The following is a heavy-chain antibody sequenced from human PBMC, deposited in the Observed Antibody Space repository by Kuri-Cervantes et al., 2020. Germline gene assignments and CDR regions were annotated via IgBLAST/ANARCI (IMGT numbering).Heavy chain of an antibody. V-gene: IGHV3-30*02. Sequence: GGSLRLSCAASGFTFSRHGMHWVRQAPGKGLEWVAVIWYDGSKTYYADSVKGRLTISRDNLRNRLYLQMDSLRAEDTAVYYCAKDDRRAAGIVYRWHYGMDVWGQGTTVTVSS. CDR2: IWYDGSKT. CDR1: GFTFSRHG. CDR3: AKDDRRAAGIVYRWHYGMDV. J-gene: IGHJ6*02. D-gene: IGHD6-13*01.